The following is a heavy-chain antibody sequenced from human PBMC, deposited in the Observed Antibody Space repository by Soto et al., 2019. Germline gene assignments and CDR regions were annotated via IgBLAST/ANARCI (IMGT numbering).Heavy chain of an antibody. CDR3: ARDQSYTVITSTHCDP. Sequence: PGGSLRLSCAASGFTFSSYALEWVRQAPGKGLEWVAVISYDGSTKFYADSVKGRFTISRDNSKNTLYLQMNSLRAEDTAVYYCARDQSYTVITSTHCDPSGQGTLVTVSS. CDR2: ISYDGSTK. D-gene: IGHD4-17*01. V-gene: IGHV3-30-3*01. J-gene: IGHJ5*02. CDR1: GFTFSSYA.